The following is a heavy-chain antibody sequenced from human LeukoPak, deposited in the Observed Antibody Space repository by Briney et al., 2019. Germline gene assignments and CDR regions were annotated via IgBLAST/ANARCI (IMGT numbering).Heavy chain of an antibody. CDR3: ARDHGFSGGSYFDTFDI. CDR2: ISGYSDDT. J-gene: IGHJ3*02. V-gene: IGHV1-18*01. Sequence: ASVKVSCKASGYIFTTYGISWVRQAPGQGLEWMGWISGYSDDTNYAQKLQGRVTMTTDTSTSTAYMELRSLTSDDTAVYYCARDHGFSGGSYFDTFDIWGRGTMVTVSS. CDR1: GYIFTTYG. D-gene: IGHD1-26*01.